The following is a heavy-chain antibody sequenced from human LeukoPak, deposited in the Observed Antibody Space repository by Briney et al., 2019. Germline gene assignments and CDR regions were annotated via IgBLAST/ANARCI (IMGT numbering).Heavy chain of an antibody. D-gene: IGHD6-6*01. CDR2: IRYDGSNK. CDR1: GFTFSSYG. CDR3: ATLYSRSSYYFDY. J-gene: IGHJ4*02. V-gene: IGHV3-30*02. Sequence: GGSLRLSCAASGFTFSSYGMHWVRQAPGKGLEWVAFIRYDGSNKYYADSVKGRFTISRDNSKNTLYLQMNSLRDEDTAEYDCATLYSRSSYYFDYWGQGTLVTVSS.